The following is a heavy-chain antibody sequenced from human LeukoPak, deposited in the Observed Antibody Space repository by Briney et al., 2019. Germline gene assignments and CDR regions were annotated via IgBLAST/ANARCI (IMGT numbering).Heavy chain of an antibody. V-gene: IGHV3-21*03. CDR1: GFTFSSYS. Sequence: PGGSLRLSCAASGFTFSSYSMNWVRQAPGKGLEWVSSISSSSSYIYYADSVKGRFTISRDNAKNSLYLQMNSLRAEDTAVYYCARSLGITIFGVVIPHXXXDIXXXXTXVTVS. J-gene: IGHJ3*02. D-gene: IGHD3-3*01. CDR2: ISSSSSYI. CDR3: ARSLGITIFGVVIPHXXXDI.